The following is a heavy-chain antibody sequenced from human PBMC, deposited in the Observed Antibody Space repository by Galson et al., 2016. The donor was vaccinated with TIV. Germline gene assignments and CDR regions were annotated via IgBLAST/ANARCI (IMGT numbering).Heavy chain of an antibody. CDR2: INQDGYEK. CDR3: VRDRIYDFWSGYYTSEYFQY. J-gene: IGHJ1*01. V-gene: IGHV3-7*01. CDR1: GFTFSRHW. Sequence: ASGFTFSRHWLSWVRQAPGKGLEWVANINQDGYEKYYVDSLKGRFTISRDNAKNSLFLQMNSLRVEDTAVYYCVRDRIYDFWSGYYTSEYFQYWGRGTLVTVSS. D-gene: IGHD3-3*01.